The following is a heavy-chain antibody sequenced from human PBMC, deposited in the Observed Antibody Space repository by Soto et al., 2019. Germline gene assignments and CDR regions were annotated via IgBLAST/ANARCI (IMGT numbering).Heavy chain of an antibody. CDR2: INPRTGST. V-gene: IGHV1-46*01. CDR1: GYSFTNYC. J-gene: IGHJ2*01. D-gene: IGHD2-15*01. CDR3: ARDGGLLTASWHYDL. Sequence: QVQLVQSGADVKNPGTSVKVSCKAAGYSFTNYCMYWVRQAPGQGLEWMGMINPRTGSTRYAQKFQDRVTLTRDTSTTTVYMALSTLISDDTAVYYCARDGGLLTASWHYDLWGPGTLVTVSS.